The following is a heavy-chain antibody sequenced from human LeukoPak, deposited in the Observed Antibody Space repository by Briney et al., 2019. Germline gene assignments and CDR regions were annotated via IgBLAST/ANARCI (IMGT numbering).Heavy chain of an antibody. CDR3: ARGLGD. CDR2: INHSGST. J-gene: IGHJ4*02. V-gene: IGHV4-34*01. D-gene: IGHD3-16*01. Sequence: SETLSLTCAVYGGSFSGYYWSWIRQPPGKGLEWIGEINHSGSTNYNPSIKSRVTISVDKSKNQFSLKLSSVTAADTAVYYGARGLGDWGQGTLVTVSS. CDR1: GGSFSGYY.